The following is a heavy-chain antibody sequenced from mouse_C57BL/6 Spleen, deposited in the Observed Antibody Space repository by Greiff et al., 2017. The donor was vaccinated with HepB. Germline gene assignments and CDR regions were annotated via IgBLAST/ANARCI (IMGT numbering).Heavy chain of an antibody. Sequence: EVKLVESGGGLVQPKGSLKLSCAASGFSFNTYAMNWVRQAPGKGLEWVARIRSKSNNYATYYADSVKDRFTISRDDSESMLYLQMNNLKTEDTAMYYCVRQGGNWYYFDYWGQGTTLTVSS. CDR2: IRSKSNNYAT. D-gene: IGHD4-1*02. CDR1: GFSFNTYA. J-gene: IGHJ2*01. CDR3: VRQGGNWYYFDY. V-gene: IGHV10-1*01.